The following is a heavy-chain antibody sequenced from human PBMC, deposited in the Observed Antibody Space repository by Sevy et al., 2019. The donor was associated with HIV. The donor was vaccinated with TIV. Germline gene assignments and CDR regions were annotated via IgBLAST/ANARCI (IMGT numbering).Heavy chain of an antibody. CDR1: GFNFNNHW. V-gene: IGHV3-7*01. J-gene: IGHJ4*02. D-gene: IGHD4-4*01. CDR3: ARLPTGLQSFNYLLSTYFDS. CDR2: IKQDGSEK. Sequence: GGSLRLSCAASGFNFNNHWMSWVRQAPEKGLEWVANIKQDGSEKYYVDSLKGRFTISRDNANNSLSLQIAGLRAEDTAVYYCARLPTGLQSFNYLLSTYFDSWGQGTLVTVSS.